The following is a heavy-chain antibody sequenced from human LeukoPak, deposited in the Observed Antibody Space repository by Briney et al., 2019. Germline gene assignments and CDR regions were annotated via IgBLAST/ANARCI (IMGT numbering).Heavy chain of an antibody. CDR2: ISAYNGNT. D-gene: IGHD3-22*01. Sequence: ASVKVSCKASGYTFTSYGISWVRQAPGQGLEWMGWISAYNGNTNYAQKLQGRVNMTTDTSTSTAYMELRSLRSDDTAVYYCARAPVYYDSSGYRHWGQGTLVTVSS. J-gene: IGHJ4*02. CDR1: GYTFTSYG. V-gene: IGHV1-18*01. CDR3: ARAPVYYDSSGYRH.